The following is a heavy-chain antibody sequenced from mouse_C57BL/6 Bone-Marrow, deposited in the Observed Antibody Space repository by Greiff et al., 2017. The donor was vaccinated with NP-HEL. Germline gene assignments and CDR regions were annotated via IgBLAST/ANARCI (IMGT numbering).Heavy chain of an antibody. CDR1: GYTFTSYW. CDR3: ARAYYSNLRSVFDY. D-gene: IGHD2-5*01. V-gene: IGHV1-64*01. Sequence: QVQLQQPGAELVKPGASVKLSCKASGYTFTSYWMHWVKQRPGQGLEWIGMIHPNSGSTNYNEKFKSEATLTVDKSSSTAYMQLSSLTSEDSAVYYCARAYYSNLRSVFDYWGQGTTLTVSS. CDR2: IHPNSGST. J-gene: IGHJ2*01.